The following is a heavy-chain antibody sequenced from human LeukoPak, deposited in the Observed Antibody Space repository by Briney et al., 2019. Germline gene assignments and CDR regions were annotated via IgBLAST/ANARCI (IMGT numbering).Heavy chain of an antibody. CDR2: ISYDAGNK. J-gene: IGHJ6*03. Sequence: PGGSLRLSCAASGFTFRNYAMHWVRQAPGKRLEWVAVISYDAGNKYNADSVKGRFTISRENSNNTLYLQMNSLRDEDTAIYYCARTYYSDYPNYYYMDVWGKGTTVTVSS. V-gene: IGHV3-30*04. CDR1: GFTFRNYA. CDR3: ARTYYSDYPNYYYMDV. D-gene: IGHD4-11*01.